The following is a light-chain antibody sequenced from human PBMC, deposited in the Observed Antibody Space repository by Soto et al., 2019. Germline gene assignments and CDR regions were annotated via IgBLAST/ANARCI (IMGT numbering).Light chain of an antibody. V-gene: IGKV3-11*01. J-gene: IGKJ5*01. CDR1: QSVSSH. CDR2: DAS. CDR3: QQRSSAIT. Sequence: EIVLTQSPATLSLSPGERATLSCRASQSVSSHVAWFQQRPGQAPRLLIYDASNRATGIPARFSGRGSATSFTLTISSLEPEDFAVYYCQQRSSAITFGQGTRLEIK.